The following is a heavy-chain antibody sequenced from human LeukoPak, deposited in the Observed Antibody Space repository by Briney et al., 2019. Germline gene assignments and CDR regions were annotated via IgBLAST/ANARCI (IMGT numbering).Heavy chain of an antibody. CDR3: AKLTVIGASDY. Sequence: GGSLRLSCAVSGITLSNYGMSWVRQAPGKGLEWVSAISGSGGSTYYADSVKGRFTISRDNSKNTLYLQMNSLRAEDTAVYYCAKLTVIGASDYWGQGTLVTVSS. CDR1: GITLSNYG. CDR2: ISGSGGST. J-gene: IGHJ4*02. V-gene: IGHV3-23*01. D-gene: IGHD4-17*01.